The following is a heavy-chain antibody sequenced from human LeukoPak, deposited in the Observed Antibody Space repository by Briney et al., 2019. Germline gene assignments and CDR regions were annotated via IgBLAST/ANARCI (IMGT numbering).Heavy chain of an antibody. D-gene: IGHD3-22*01. CDR2: VYSGGNT. CDR1: GFTASSNY. CDR3: ASNSPSYYYDSRLPFDY. V-gene: IGHV3-66*01. J-gene: IGHJ4*02. Sequence: GGSLRLSCAASGFTASSNYMNWVRQAPGKGLEWVSVVYSGGNTYYADSVKGRFTISRDFSKNTVFLQMDSLRAEDTAMYYCASNSPSYYYDSRLPFDYWGQGTPVTVSS.